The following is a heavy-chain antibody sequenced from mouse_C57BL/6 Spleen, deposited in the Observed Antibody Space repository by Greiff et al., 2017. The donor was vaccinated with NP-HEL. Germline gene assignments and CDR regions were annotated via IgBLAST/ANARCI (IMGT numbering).Heavy chain of an antibody. D-gene: IGHD2-3*01. CDR2: ISSGSSTI. CDR3: ARDGYYPVYFDY. V-gene: IGHV5-17*01. J-gene: IGHJ2*01. Sequence: EVKLMESGGGLVKPGGSLKLSCAASGFTFSDYGMHWVRQAPEKGLEWVAYISSGSSTIYYADTVKGRFTISRDNAKNTLFLQMTSLRSEDTAMYYCARDGYYPVYFDYWGQGTTLTVSS. CDR1: GFTFSDYG.